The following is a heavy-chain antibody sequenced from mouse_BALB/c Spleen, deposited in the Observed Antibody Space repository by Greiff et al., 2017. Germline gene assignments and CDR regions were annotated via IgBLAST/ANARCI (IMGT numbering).Heavy chain of an antibody. V-gene: IGHV5-6*01. CDR3: ARQYGNPYFDY. CDR2: ISSGGSYT. CDR1: GFTFSSYG. J-gene: IGHJ2*01. Sequence: EVQRVESGGDLVKPGGSLKLSCAASGFTFSSYGMSWVRQTPDKRLEWVATISSGGSYTYYPDSVKGRFTISRDNAKNTLYLQMSSLKSEDTAMYYCARQYGNPYFDYWGKGTTLTVSS. D-gene: IGHD2-10*02.